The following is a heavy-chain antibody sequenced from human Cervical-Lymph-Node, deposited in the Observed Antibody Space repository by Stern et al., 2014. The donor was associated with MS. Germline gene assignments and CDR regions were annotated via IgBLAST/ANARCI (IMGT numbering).Heavy chain of an antibody. Sequence: VQLGQSGAEVKKPGESLKISCKGSGYSFTNYWLGWVRQMPGKGLEWMGIIYPGDSETKYRPSFQGQVTISADKSISTAYLQWSSLKASDTAMYYCARSSSSGYYYYAMDVWGQGTTVTVSS. CDR3: ARSSSSGYYYYAMDV. J-gene: IGHJ6*02. D-gene: IGHD6-6*01. CDR2: IYPGDSET. CDR1: GYSFTNYW. V-gene: IGHV5-51*01.